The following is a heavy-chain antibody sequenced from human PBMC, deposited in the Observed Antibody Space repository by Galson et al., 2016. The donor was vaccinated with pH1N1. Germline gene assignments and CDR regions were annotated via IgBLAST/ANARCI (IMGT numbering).Heavy chain of an antibody. CDR2: ISWNNGSM. CDR1: GFTFDDYA. V-gene: IGHV3-9*01. J-gene: IGHJ4*02. Sequence: LRLSCAASGFTFDDYALHWVRQAPGKGLEWVSGISWNNGSMDYADSVKGRFTISRDNAKNSLFLQMNSLRAEDTALYYCAKVGGFYYGTFDYWGQGTLVTVSS. CDR3: AKVGGFYYGTFDY. D-gene: IGHD1-26*01.